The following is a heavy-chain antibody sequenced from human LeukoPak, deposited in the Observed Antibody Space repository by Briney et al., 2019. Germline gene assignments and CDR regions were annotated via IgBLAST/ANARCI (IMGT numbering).Heavy chain of an antibody. CDR2: IHYSGST. Sequence: PSQTLSLTCTVSGGSISSGAYYWSWNRQHPGKGLEWIGYIHYSGSTYYNPSLKSRVTISVDTSKKQFYLKVNSVTATDTAVYYCASSETVMRTWGQGTLVTVSS. J-gene: IGHJ5*02. CDR1: GGSISSGAYY. D-gene: IGHD3-16*01. CDR3: ASSETVMRT. V-gene: IGHV4-31*03.